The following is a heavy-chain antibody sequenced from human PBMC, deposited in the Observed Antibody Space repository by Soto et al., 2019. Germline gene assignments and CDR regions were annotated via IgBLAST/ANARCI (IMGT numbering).Heavy chain of an antibody. CDR3: ARVSDSSGYYYGTGPYYYYGMDV. V-gene: IGHV3-21*01. D-gene: IGHD3-22*01. CDR2: ISSSSSYI. CDR1: GFTFSSYS. Sequence: GGSLRLSCAASGFTFSSYSMNWVSQAPGKGLEWVSSISSSSSYIYYADSVKGRFTISRDNAKNSLYLQMNSLRAEDTAVYYCARVSDSSGYYYGTGPYYYYGMDVWGQGTTVTVSS. J-gene: IGHJ6*02.